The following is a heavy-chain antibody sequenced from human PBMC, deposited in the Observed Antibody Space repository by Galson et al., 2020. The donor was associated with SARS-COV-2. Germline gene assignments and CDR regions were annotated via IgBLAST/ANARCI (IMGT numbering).Heavy chain of an antibody. Sequence: SETLSLTCTVTGDSISSGGYSVSRPNYYYRWIRQRPGKGLEWIGYIYSNGNTYLNPSLKSRVIMSIITSKNQFSLKLNSVNAADTAVYYCARDDSAVTIRHWGQGTLVTVSS. J-gene: IGHJ4*02. D-gene: IGHD4-17*01. CDR2: IYSNGNT. V-gene: IGHV4-31*03. CDR1: GDSISSGGYS. CDR3: ARDDSAVTIRH.